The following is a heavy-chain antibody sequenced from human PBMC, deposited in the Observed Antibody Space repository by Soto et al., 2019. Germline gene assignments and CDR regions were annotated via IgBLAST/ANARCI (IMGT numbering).Heavy chain of an antibody. Sequence: ASVKVSCKASGYTFTGYYMHWVRQAPGQGLEWMGWINPNSGGTNYAQKFQGWVTMTMDTSISTAYMELSRLRSDDTAVYYCARDGSVPYYDILTGYPSDCYYDGMEVWGQGTTVTVS. V-gene: IGHV1-2*04. J-gene: IGHJ6*02. CDR1: GYTFTGYY. CDR3: ARDGSVPYYDILTGYPSDCYYDGMEV. D-gene: IGHD3-9*01. CDR2: INPNSGGT.